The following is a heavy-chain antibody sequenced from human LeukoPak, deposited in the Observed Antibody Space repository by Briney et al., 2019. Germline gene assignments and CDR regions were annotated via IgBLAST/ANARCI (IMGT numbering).Heavy chain of an antibody. CDR3: ARALYDSSGYSYYYYMDV. D-gene: IGHD3-22*01. Sequence: SETLSLTCTVSGGSISNNYWSWIRQPPGKGLEWIGYIYYSGSTNYNPSLKSRVTISVDTSKNQFSLKLSSVTAADTAVYYCARALYDSSGYSYYYYMDVWGKGTTVTVSS. CDR2: IYYSGST. J-gene: IGHJ6*03. V-gene: IGHV4-59*01. CDR1: GGSISNNY.